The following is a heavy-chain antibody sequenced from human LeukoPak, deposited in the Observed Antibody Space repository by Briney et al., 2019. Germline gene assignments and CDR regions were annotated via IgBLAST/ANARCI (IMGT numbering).Heavy chain of an antibody. Sequence: GGSLRLSCAASGFTFSSYSMNWVRQAPGKGLEWVSYISSSSSTIYYADSVKGRFTISGDNAKNSLYLQMNSLRAEDTAVYYCAGDRFAYCSSTSCFDAFDIWGQGTMVTVSS. J-gene: IGHJ3*02. V-gene: IGHV3-48*01. CDR2: ISSSSSTI. CDR1: GFTFSSYS. D-gene: IGHD2-2*01. CDR3: AGDRFAYCSSTSCFDAFDI.